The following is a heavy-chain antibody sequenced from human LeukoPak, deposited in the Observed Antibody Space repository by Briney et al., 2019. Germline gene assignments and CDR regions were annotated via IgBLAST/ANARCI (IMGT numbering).Heavy chain of an antibody. Sequence: SGPTLVNPTETLTLTCTFSGFSLTTYGVGVGWIRQPPGKALEWLAIIYWDNDERYSPSLRSRFSFTKDISRNQVMLTMTNMDPVDTATYCCAHIMITFGGVSGDDAFDVWGQGTMVTVSS. CDR2: IYWDNDE. V-gene: IGHV2-5*02. D-gene: IGHD3-16*01. J-gene: IGHJ3*01. CDR1: GFSLTTYGVG. CDR3: AHIMITFGGVSGDDAFDV.